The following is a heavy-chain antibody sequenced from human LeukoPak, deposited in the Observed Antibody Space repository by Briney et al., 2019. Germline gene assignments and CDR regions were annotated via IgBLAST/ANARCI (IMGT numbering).Heavy chain of an antibody. D-gene: IGHD6-19*01. V-gene: IGHV4-34*01. CDR2: INHSGST. Sequence: PSETLSLTCAVYGGSFSGYYWSWIRQPPGKGLEWIGEINHSGSTNYNPSLKSRVTISVDTSKNQFSLKLSSVTAADTAVYYCARDLMRRRIAVAESWGQGTLVTVSS. J-gene: IGHJ5*02. CDR3: ARDLMRRRIAVAES. CDR1: GGSFSGYY.